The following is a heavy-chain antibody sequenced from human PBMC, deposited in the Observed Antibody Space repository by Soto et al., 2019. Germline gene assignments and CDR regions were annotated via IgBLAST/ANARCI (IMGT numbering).Heavy chain of an antibody. Sequence: QVQLQESGPGLVKPSQTLSLTCTVSGGSISSGGYYWRWIREHPGKGLEWIGYIYYSGSTYYNPSLKSRVTISVDTSKPQFSLKLSSVTAADTAVYYCASSIAARLTFDYWGQGTLVTVSS. D-gene: IGHD6-6*01. J-gene: IGHJ4*02. CDR3: ASSIAARLTFDY. CDR1: GGSISSGGYY. V-gene: IGHV4-31*03. CDR2: IYYSGST.